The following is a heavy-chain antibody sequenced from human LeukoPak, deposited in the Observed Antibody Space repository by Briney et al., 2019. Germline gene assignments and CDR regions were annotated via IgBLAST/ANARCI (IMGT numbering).Heavy chain of an antibody. D-gene: IGHD2-2*03. V-gene: IGHV3-74*01. CDR2: INSDGSST. Sequence: GGSLRLSCAASGFTFSSYWMHWVRQAPGKGLVWVSRINSDGSSTSYADSVKGRLTISRDNAKNTLYLQMNSLRAEDTAVYYCATGYCSSTSCYAAHYWGQGTLVTVSS. CDR3: ATGYCSSTSCYAAHY. CDR1: GFTFSSYW. J-gene: IGHJ4*02.